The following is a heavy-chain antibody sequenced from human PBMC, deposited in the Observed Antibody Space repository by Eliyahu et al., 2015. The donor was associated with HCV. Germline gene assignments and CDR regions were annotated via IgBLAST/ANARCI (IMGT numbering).Heavy chain of an antibody. CDR1: GGSISSSSYY. CDR2: IYYSGGT. Sequence: QLQLQESGPGLVKPSETLSLXCTVSGGSISSSSYYWGWIRQPPGKGLEWIGSIYYSGGTYYNPSLKSRVTISVDTSKNQFSLKLSSVTAADTAVYYCARRDDSSGWYTGGAFDIWGQGTMVTVSS. V-gene: IGHV4-39*01. D-gene: IGHD6-19*01. CDR3: ARRDDSSGWYTGGAFDI. J-gene: IGHJ3*02.